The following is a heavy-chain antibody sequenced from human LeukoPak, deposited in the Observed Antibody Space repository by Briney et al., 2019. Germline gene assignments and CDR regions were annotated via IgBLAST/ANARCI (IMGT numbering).Heavy chain of an antibody. CDR3: ARDRSYYYYYMDV. J-gene: IGHJ6*03. CDR2: ISSSSSTI. CDR1: GFTFSSYS. V-gene: IGHV3-48*01. Sequence: GGSLRLSCAASGFTFSSYSMNWVRQAPGKGLEWVSYISSSSSTIYYADSVKGRFTISGDNAKNSLYLQMNSLRAEDTAVYYCARDRSYYYYYMDVWGKGTTVTVSS.